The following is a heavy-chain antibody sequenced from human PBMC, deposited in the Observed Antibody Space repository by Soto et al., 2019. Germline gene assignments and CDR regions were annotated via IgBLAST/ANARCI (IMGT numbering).Heavy chain of an antibody. V-gene: IGHV1-46*01. Sequence: GASVKVSCKASGYTFTSYYMHWVRQAPGQGLEWMGIINPSSGSTNYAQKLQGRVTMTTDTSTSTAYMELRSLRSDDTAVYYCARAWGYSYGFDPWGQGTLVTVSS. CDR2: INPSSGST. J-gene: IGHJ5*02. CDR3: ARAWGYSYGFDP. CDR1: GYTFTSYY. D-gene: IGHD5-18*01.